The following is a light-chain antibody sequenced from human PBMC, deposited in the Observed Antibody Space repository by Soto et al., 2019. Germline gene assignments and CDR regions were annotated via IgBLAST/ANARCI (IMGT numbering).Light chain of an antibody. V-gene: IGKV1-5*03. CDR1: QSINNW. CDR2: KAS. Sequence: DIQMTQSPSTLSASIGDRVTITCRASQSINNWLAWYQQKPGKAPKLLIYKASSLESGVPSRFSGSASGTEFTLTISSLQPDELAAYYCQQYNTYPITFGQGTRLEIK. CDR3: QQYNTYPIT. J-gene: IGKJ5*01.